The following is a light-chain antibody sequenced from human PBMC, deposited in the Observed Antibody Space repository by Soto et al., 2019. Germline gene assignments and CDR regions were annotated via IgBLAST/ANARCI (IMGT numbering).Light chain of an antibody. CDR2: EVS. V-gene: IGLV2-14*01. CDR3: SSYTSSSTIYV. Sequence: QSALTQPPSASGSPGQSVTFSCTGTSSDVGGYNYVSWYQQHPGKAPKLMIYEVSNRPSGVSNRFSGSKSGNTASLTISGLQAEDEADYYCSSYTSSSTIYVFGTGTKVTVL. CDR1: SSDVGGYNY. J-gene: IGLJ1*01.